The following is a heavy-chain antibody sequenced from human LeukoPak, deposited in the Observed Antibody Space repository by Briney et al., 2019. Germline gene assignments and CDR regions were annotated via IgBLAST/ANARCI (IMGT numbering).Heavy chain of an antibody. V-gene: IGHV5-51*01. CDR3: ARRALIYDSSGYYYDY. CDR1: GYSFTNYW. D-gene: IGHD3-22*01. CDR2: IYTDNSDV. Sequence: GESLKISCKASGYSFTNYWIVWLRQMPGRGLEWMGIIYTDNSDVRYSPSFRGRVTISADKSVNTAYLQWSSLKASDTAMYYCARRALIYDSSGYYYDYWGQGTLVTVSS. J-gene: IGHJ4*02.